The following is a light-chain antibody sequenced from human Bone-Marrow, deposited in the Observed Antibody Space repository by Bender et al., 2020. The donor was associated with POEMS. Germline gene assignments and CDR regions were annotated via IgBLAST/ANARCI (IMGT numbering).Light chain of an antibody. Sequence: QSVLTQPPSASGTPGQSVIISCSGSSSNIGRRTVNWYQQLPRTAPKLLIHSNYQRPSGVPDRFSGSKSGSSASLAISGLQSEDEGDYYCSSWDDSLSGWVVGGGTKLTVL. CDR2: SNY. CDR3: SSWDDSLSGWV. CDR1: SSNIGRRT. J-gene: IGLJ3*02. V-gene: IGLV1-44*01.